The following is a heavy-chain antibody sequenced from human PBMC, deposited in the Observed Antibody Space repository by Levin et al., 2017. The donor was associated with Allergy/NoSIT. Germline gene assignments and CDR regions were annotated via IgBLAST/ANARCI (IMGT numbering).Heavy chain of an antibody. CDR1: GFTFSSYW. D-gene: IGHD2-2*02. Sequence: GGSLRLSCAASGFTFSSYWMSWVRQAPGKGLEWVANIKQDGSEKYYVDSVKGRFTISRDNAKNSLYLKMNSLRAEDTAVYYCARDSGYCSSTSCYRRGADYDYGMDGWGQGTTVTVSS. CDR3: ARDSGYCSSTSCYRRGADYDYGMDG. V-gene: IGHV3-7*01. CDR2: IKQDGSEK. J-gene: IGHJ6*02.